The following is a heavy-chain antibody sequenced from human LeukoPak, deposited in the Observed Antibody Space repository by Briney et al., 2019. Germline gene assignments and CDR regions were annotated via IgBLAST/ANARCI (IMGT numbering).Heavy chain of an antibody. CDR1: GFTFSSHA. CDR3: AKDQDPSSSWSLGYYYYGMDV. Sequence: SGGSLRLSCAASGFTFSSHAMTWVRQAPGKGLEWVSAISHSGGSSYYADSVKGRFTISRDNSKNTLYLQMNSLRAEDTGVYYCAKDQDPSSSWSLGYYYYGMDVWGQGTTVTVSS. CDR2: ISHSGGSS. V-gene: IGHV3-23*01. J-gene: IGHJ6*02. D-gene: IGHD6-13*01.